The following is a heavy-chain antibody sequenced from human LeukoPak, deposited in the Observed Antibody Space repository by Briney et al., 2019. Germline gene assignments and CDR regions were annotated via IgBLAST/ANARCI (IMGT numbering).Heavy chain of an antibody. CDR3: GRDQGGSIGWYGDY. J-gene: IGHJ4*02. V-gene: IGHV3-30*04. CDR1: GFTFSSYA. D-gene: IGHD6-19*01. Sequence: SGGSLRLFCAASGFTFSSYAMDWVRQAPGKGLEWVAFISNDGTNKYYADSVKGRFTISRDNSKNTLYLQMNSLRAEDTAVYYCGRDQGGSIGWYGDYWGQGTLVTVSS. CDR2: ISNDGTNK.